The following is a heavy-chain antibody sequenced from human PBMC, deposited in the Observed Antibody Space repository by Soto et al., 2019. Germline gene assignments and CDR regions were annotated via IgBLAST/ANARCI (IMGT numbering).Heavy chain of an antibody. D-gene: IGHD1-26*01. CDR1: GGSISSYY. J-gene: IGHJ5*02. CDR3: ARLVNPGWIDP. CDR2: IYYSGST. Sequence: SETLSLTCTVSGGSISSYYWSWIRQPPGKGLEWIGYIYYSGSTNYNPSLKSRVTISVDTSKNQFSLKLSSVTAADTAVYYCARLVNPGWIDPWGQGTLVTVSS. V-gene: IGHV4-59*08.